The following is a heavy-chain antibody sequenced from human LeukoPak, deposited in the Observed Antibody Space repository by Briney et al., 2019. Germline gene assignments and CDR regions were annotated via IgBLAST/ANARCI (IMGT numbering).Heavy chain of an antibody. V-gene: IGHV4-61*02. J-gene: IGHJ5*02. CDR2: IATSGST. Sequence: PSQTLSLTCTASGCSISSDSYYWRWIRQPAGKGLEWIGRIATSGSTKYSPSLKSRVTISVDTSKNQFSLKLSSVTAADTAVYYCAREGLRLGEFKNTNWFDPWGQGTLVTVSS. CDR1: GCSISSDSYY. CDR3: AREGLRLGEFKNTNWFDP. D-gene: IGHD3-16*01.